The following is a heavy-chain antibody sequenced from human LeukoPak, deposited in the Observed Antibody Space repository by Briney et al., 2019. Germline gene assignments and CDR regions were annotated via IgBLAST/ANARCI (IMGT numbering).Heavy chain of an antibody. V-gene: IGHV3-30*18. CDR1: GFTFSSYG. D-gene: IGHD3-10*01. J-gene: IGHJ4*02. CDR2: ISYDGGNK. Sequence: GGSLRLSCAASGFTFSSYGMHWVRQAPGKGLEWVAVISYDGGNKYYADSVKGQFTSSRDNSKNTLYLQMNSLGAEDTAVYYCAKVRSITMVRGVMRDWGQGTLVTVSS. CDR3: AKVRSITMVRGVMRD.